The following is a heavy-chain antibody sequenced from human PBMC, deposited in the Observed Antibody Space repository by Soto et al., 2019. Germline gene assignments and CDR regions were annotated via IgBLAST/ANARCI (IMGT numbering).Heavy chain of an antibody. Sequence: GGSLRLSCAASGFTFSNAWMNWVRQAPGKGLEWVGRIKSKTDGGTTDYAAPVKGRFTISRDDSKNTLYLQMNSLKTEDTAVYYCTTNPPVVVPPPDLDYWGQGTLVTVSS. CDR3: TTNPPVVVPPPDLDY. D-gene: IGHD3-22*01. CDR2: IKSKTDGGTT. J-gene: IGHJ4*02. V-gene: IGHV3-15*07. CDR1: GFTFSNAW.